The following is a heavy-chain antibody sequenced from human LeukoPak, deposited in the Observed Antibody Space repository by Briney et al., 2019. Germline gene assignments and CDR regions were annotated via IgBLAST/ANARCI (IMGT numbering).Heavy chain of an antibody. J-gene: IGHJ4*02. D-gene: IGHD3-16*01. Sequence: ASVKVSCKASGYTFAGYYMHWVRQAPGQGLEWMGWINPNSGGTNYAQKFQGRVTMTRDTSISTAYMELSRLRSDDTAVYYRARDRRRWGVPCGYGGQGTLVTVPS. V-gene: IGHV1-2*02. CDR3: ARDRRRWGVPCGY. CDR1: GYTFAGYY. CDR2: INPNSGGT.